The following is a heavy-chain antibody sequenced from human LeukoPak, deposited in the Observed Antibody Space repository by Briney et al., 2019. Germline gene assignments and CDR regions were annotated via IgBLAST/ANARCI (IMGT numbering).Heavy chain of an antibody. CDR2: IFGSGGST. D-gene: IGHD4-17*01. Sequence: GGSLRLSCAASGFTFSSYAMYWVRQAPGKGLEWVSGIFGSGGSTHYADSVKGRFTISRDNSKNSLYLQMNSLRAEDTAVYYCARPTVRCVWGQGTTVTVSS. CDR1: GFTFSSYA. CDR3: ARPTVRCV. V-gene: IGHV3-23*01. J-gene: IGHJ6*02.